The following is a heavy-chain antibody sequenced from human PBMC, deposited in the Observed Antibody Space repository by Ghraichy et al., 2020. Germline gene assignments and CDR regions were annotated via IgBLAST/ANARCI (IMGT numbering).Heavy chain of an antibody. D-gene: IGHD3-3*01. CDR2: ISGSGGST. Sequence: GGSLRLSCAASGFTFSSYDMSWVRQAPGKGLEWVSAISGSGGSTYYADSVKGRFTISRDNSKNTLYLQMNSLRAEDTAVYYCAKDHDPYYYGMDVWGQGTTLTVSS. CDR1: GFTFSSYD. V-gene: IGHV3-23*01. J-gene: IGHJ6*02. CDR3: AKDHDPYYYGMDV.